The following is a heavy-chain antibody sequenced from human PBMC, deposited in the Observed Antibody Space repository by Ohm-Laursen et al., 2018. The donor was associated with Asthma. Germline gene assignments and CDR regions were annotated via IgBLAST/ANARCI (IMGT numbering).Heavy chain of an antibody. CDR1: GDSVSGGNYH. CDR2: VRDSGST. J-gene: IGHJ6*02. CDR3: ARHSASGVGYYGGYYLYGLDV. D-gene: IGHD3-22*01. V-gene: IGHV4-61*01. Sequence: SETLSLTCTVSGDSVSGGNYHWSWIRQPPGKGLEWIGYVRDSGSTNYNPSLKSRVSISADTSKNQHSLKVSSVTAADTAVYFCARHSASGVGYYGGYYLYGLDVWGQGTTVTVSS.